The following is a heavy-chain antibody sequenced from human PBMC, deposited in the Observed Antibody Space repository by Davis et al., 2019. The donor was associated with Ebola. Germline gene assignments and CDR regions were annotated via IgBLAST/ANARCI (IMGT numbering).Heavy chain of an antibody. J-gene: IGHJ5*02. CDR3: ARGDSSWYNWFDP. CDR1: GGSISSGGYS. D-gene: IGHD6-13*01. Sequence: SETLSLTCAVSGGSISSGGYSWSWIRQPPGKGLEWIGYIYYSGSTYYNPSLKSRVTISVDTSKNQFSLKLSSVTAADTAVYYCARGDSSWYNWFDPGGQGTLVTVSS. V-gene: IGHV4-30-4*07. CDR2: IYYSGST.